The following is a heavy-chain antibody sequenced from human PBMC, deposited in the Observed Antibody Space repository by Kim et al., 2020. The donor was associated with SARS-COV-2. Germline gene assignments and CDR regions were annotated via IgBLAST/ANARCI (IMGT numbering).Heavy chain of an antibody. V-gene: IGHV4-61*01. CDR3: ARAPSRFGELLYLQDY. J-gene: IGHJ4*01. CDR2: IHYSGST. Sequence: SETLSLTCTVFRGSVSSSSFYWSWIRQPPGKGLEWIGYIHYSGSTNYNPSLKSRVTISVDTSKNQFSLKLTSVTAADTAVYYCARAPSRFGELLYLQDY. D-gene: IGHD3-10*01. CDR1: RGSVSSSSFY.